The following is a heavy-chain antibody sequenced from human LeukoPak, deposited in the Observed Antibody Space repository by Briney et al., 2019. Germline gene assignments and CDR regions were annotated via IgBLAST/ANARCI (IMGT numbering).Heavy chain of an antibody. CDR2: MYSSGTT. V-gene: IGHV4-4*07. D-gene: IGHD3-22*01. CDR3: ARSRGDGYYFYYFDY. J-gene: IGHJ4*02. CDR1: GGSISTYY. Sequence: SETLSLTCTVSGGSISTYYWSWIRQSAGKELEWIGRMYSSGTTNYSPSLNSRVTMSADTSKNQISLRLTSVTAADTAVYYCARSRGDGYYFYYFDYWGQGTLVTVSS.